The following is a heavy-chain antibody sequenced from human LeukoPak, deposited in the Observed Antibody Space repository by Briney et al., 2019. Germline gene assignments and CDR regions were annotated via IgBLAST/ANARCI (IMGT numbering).Heavy chain of an antibody. V-gene: IGHV3-48*01. CDR1: GFTFSRYS. Sequence: GSLRLSCAASGFTFSRYSLNWVRQAPGKGLEWISYISSSSSTKYYADSVQGRFSISRDNAKNSLYLQMNSLRAEDTGVYYCAREYYGDFFFDHWGQGTLVTVSS. D-gene: IGHD4-17*01. J-gene: IGHJ4*02. CDR3: AREYYGDFFFDH. CDR2: ISSSSSTK.